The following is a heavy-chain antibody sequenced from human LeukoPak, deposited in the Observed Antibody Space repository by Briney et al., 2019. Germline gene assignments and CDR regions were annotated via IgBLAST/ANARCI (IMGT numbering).Heavy chain of an antibody. CDR1: GFTFSSYW. CDR3: AKDARHCSSSSCYFSGMDV. Sequence: GGSLRLSCAASGFTFSSYWMHWVRQAPGKGPVWVSRINSDGSSTSYADSVKGRFTISRDNAKNTLYLQMNSLRAEDTAVYYCAKDARHCSSSSCYFSGMDVWGQGATVTVSS. CDR2: INSDGSST. D-gene: IGHD2-2*01. J-gene: IGHJ6*02. V-gene: IGHV3-74*01.